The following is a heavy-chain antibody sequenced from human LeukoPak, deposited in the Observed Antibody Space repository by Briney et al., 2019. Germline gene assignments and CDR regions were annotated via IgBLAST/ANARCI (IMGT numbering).Heavy chain of an antibody. V-gene: IGHV4-34*01. J-gene: IGHJ6*02. CDR3: ARRLLLGIAYYYGMDV. CDR1: GGSFSGYY. Sequence: SETLSLTCAVYGGSFSGYYWSWIRQPPGKGLEWIGEINHSGSTNYNLSLKSRVTISVDTSKNQFSLKLSSVTAADTAVYYCARRLLLGIAYYYGMDVWGQGTTVTASS. D-gene: IGHD7-27*01. CDR2: INHSGST.